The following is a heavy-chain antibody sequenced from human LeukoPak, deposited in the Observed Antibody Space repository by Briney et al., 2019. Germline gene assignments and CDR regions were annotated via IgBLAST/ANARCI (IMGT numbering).Heavy chain of an antibody. D-gene: IGHD5-18*01. V-gene: IGHV3-74*01. CDR3: ARLRPYNWFDP. Sequence: GGSLRLSCAASGFTFSSYWMHWVRQAPGKGLVWVSRINSDGSSTIYAASVKGRFTISRDNAKNTLYLQMNSLRAEDTAVYYCARLRPYNWFDPWGQGTLVTVSS. CDR1: GFTFSSYW. J-gene: IGHJ5*02. CDR2: INSDGSST.